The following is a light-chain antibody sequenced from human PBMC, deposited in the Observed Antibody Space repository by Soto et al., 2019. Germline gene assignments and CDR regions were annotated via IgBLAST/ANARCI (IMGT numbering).Light chain of an antibody. CDR2: GAS. CDR1: QSVPSNY. CDR3: QQYGSSPRK. J-gene: IGKJ1*01. Sequence: EIVLTQSPGTLSLSPGERATLSCRASQSVPSNYLAWYQQKPGQAPRLLISGASSRASGIPDRFSGSGSGKDFTLTISRLEPEDFAVYYCQQYGSSPRKFGQGTNVDIK. V-gene: IGKV3-20*01.